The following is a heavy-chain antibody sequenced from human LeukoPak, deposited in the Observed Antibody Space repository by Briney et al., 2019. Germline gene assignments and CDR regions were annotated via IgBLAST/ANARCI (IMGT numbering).Heavy chain of an antibody. CDR1: GFTFSSYS. D-gene: IGHD1-1*01. CDR3: ARDREAGSTGFDP. J-gene: IGHJ5*02. V-gene: IGHV3-21*01. CDR2: ISSSSSYI. Sequence: GVSLRLSCAASGFTFSSYSMNWVRQAPGKGLEWVSYISSSSSYIYYADSVKGRFTIATDNAKNSLYLQMNSLRAENTAVYYCARDREAGSTGFDPWGQGNLVTVSS.